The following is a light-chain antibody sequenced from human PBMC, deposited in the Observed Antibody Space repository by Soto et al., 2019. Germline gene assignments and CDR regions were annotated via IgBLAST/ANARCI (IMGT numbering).Light chain of an antibody. CDR2: GAS. Sequence: TRSPGTLSLSPGARAALSCRASQTVGSKYFAWYHQKPGQAPRLLIYGASSRAPGIPDRFSGSGSGTDSTLTISRLEPEDSAVYYCQQYGTSPWPFGQRAMVDIK. CDR1: QTVGSKY. V-gene: IGKV3-20*01. J-gene: IGKJ1*01. CDR3: QQYGTSPWP.